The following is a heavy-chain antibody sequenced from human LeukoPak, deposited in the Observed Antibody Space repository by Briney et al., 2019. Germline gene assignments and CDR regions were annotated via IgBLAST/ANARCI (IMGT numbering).Heavy chain of an antibody. CDR1: GGTFSSYA. CDR3: ARGYSYGNHFSY. CDR2: INPNSGGT. D-gene: IGHD5-18*01. J-gene: IGHJ4*02. Sequence: ASVKVSCKASGGTFSSYAISWVRQAPGQGLEWMGWINPNSGGTNYAQRFQGRVTITRDTSASTAYMELSSLRSEDTAVYYCARGYSYGNHFSYWGQGTLVTVSS. V-gene: IGHV1-8*03.